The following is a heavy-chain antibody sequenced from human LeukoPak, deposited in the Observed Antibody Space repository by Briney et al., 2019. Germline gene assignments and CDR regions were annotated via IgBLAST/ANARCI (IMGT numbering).Heavy chain of an antibody. V-gene: IGHV3-66*01. CDR2: IYSGGST. Sequence: GGSLRLSCAASGFTFSNAWMSWVRQAPGKGLEWVSVIYSGGSTYFADSVKGRFTISRDNSKNTVYLQMNSLRAEDTAVYYCARWLNYWGQGTLVTVSS. D-gene: IGHD6-19*01. CDR1: GFTFSNAW. CDR3: ARWLNY. J-gene: IGHJ4*02.